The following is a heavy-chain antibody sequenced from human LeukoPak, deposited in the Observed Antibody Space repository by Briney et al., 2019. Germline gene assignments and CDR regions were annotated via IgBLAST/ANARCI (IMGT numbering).Heavy chain of an antibody. V-gene: IGHV1-69*13. D-gene: IGHD2-15*01. CDR2: IIPIFGTA. CDR3: AKSQPRLYCSGGSCYPGFDY. CDR1: GGTFSSYA. Sequence: EASVKVSCKASGGTFSSYAISWVRQAPGQGLEWMGGIIPIFGTANYAQKLQGRVTITADESTSTAYMELSSLRSEDTAVYYCAKSQPRLYCSGGSCYPGFDYWGQGTLVTVSS. J-gene: IGHJ4*02.